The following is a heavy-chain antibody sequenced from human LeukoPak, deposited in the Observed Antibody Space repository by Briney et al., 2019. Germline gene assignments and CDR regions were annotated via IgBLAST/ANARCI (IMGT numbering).Heavy chain of an antibody. Sequence: AGSLCRSCAASGFTFSRNGMHWVRQAPGKGLEGLAIIRYDGSNEYYADSVKGRFTISRDNSKNTLYLQMNSLRAEDTAVYYCARVGPGVARGVIISGNTRRPGYGMDDWGQGTTVTVSS. D-gene: IGHD3-10*01. V-gene: IGHV3-30*02. J-gene: IGHJ6*02. CDR1: GFTFSRNG. CDR3: ARVGPGVARGVIISGNTRRPGYGMDD. CDR2: IRYDGSNE.